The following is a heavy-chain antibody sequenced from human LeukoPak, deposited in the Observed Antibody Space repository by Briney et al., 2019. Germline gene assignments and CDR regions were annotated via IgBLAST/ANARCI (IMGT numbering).Heavy chain of an antibody. D-gene: IGHD6-19*01. V-gene: IGHV3-48*04. Sequence: PGGSLRLSCAASGFTFSSYGMHWIRQAPGKGLEWVSYISSSGSTIYYADSVKGRFTISRDNAKNSLYLQMNSLRAEDTAVYYCARDAGSSGFYFDYWGQGTLVTVSS. CDR3: ARDAGSSGFYFDY. CDR1: GFTFSSYG. CDR2: ISSSGSTI. J-gene: IGHJ4*02.